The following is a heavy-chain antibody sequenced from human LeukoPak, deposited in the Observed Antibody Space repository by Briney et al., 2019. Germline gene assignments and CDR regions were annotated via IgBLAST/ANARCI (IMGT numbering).Heavy chain of an antibody. V-gene: IGHV3-23*01. J-gene: IGHJ4*02. CDR3: AKRQFNSGETVDPGSLDY. Sequence: GGSLRLSCAASGFTFNNFAMSWVRQAPGKGLEWVSLISGSESNSYYADSVKGRFTISRDNSKNTLYLDMNTLSAEDTAMYYCAKRQFNSGETVDPGSLDYWGQGTLVTVSS. CDR1: GFTFNNFA. D-gene: IGHD4/OR15-4a*01. CDR2: ISGSESNS.